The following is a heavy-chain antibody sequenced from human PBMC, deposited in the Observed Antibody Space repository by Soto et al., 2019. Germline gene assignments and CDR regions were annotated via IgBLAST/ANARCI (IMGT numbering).Heavy chain of an antibody. CDR1: AFSLSTGGVG. CDR2: IYWDDDK. D-gene: IGHD2-21*02. Sequence: QITLKESGPTLVKPTQTLTLTCTFSAFSLSTGGVGVGWIRQPPGKALEWLALIYWDDDKRYSPSLRSRLTITKETTNNQVVLTMTNMDPVDTATYYCIQSRCGGDCLQSYASYYYYGMDVWGQGTTVTVSS. V-gene: IGHV2-5*02. J-gene: IGHJ6*02. CDR3: IQSRCGGDCLQSYASYYYYGMDV.